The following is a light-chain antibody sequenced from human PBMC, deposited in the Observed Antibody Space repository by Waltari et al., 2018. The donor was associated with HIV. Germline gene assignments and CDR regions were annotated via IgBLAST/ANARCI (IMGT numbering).Light chain of an antibody. J-gene: IGLJ3*02. CDR3: RSYTSSSTLRV. CDR1: SSDGGGYTH. CDR2: AVS. Sequence: AHTHPAAPPRSPRLSRPSCRPATSSDGGGYTHAPWYQQPPGKAPKLMIYAVSKRPSGVSNRVSGSKSGNTASLTISGLQAEDEGDYCGRSYTSSSTLRVFGGGTKLTVL. V-gene: IGLV2-14*01.